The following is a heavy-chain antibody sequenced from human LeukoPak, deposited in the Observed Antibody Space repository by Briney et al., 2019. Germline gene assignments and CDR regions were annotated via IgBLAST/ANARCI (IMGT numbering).Heavy chain of an antibody. CDR2: ISLNSGGT. V-gene: IGHV1-2*02. CDR1: GYTFTGYY. D-gene: IGHD2-15*01. Sequence: GASVKVSCKASGYTFTGYYMHWVRQAPGQGLEWMGWISLNSGGTNYAQNFQGRVTMTRDTSISTAFMEVSRLTSDDTAVYYCARNSARDYFDYWGQGTLVTVSS. CDR3: ARNSARDYFDY. J-gene: IGHJ4*02.